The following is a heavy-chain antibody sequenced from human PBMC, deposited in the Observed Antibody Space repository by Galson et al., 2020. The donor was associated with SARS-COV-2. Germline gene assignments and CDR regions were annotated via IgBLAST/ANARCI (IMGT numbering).Heavy chain of an antibody. V-gene: IGHV4-34*01. D-gene: IGHD3-22*01. CDR3: ARVGACYYDSSGYPHDCYFDY. J-gene: IGHJ4*02. CDR1: GGSFSDYY. CDR2: ITHSGST. Sequence: SQASETLSLTFAVYGGSFSDYYWSWIRQSPGRGLEWIGEITHSGSTSYNPSLKSRVTISVDTSKNQFSLKMRSVTAADTAVYYCARVGACYYDSSGYPHDCYFDYWGQGTLVTVSS.